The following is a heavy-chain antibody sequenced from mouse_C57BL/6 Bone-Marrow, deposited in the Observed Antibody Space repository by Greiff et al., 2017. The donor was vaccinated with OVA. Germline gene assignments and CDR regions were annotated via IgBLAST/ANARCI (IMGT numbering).Heavy chain of an antibody. CDR2: IDPEDGET. V-gene: IGHV14-2*01. D-gene: IGHD6-1*01. J-gene: IGHJ2*01. CDR1: GFNIKDYY. Sequence: EVQLQQSGAELVKPGASVKLSCTASGFNIKDYYMHWVKQRTEQGLEWIGRIDPEDGETKYAPKFKGKATITADTSSNTAYLQLSSLTSEDTAVYYCARRPPHPSYYFDYWGQGTTLTVSS. CDR3: ARRPPHPSYYFDY.